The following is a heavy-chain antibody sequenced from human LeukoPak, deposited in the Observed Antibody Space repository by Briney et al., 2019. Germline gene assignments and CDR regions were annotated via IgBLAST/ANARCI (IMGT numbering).Heavy chain of an antibody. J-gene: IGHJ4*02. D-gene: IGHD5-12*01. CDR1: GYTLTELS. CDR2: FDPEDGET. V-gene: IGHV1-24*01. Sequence: GASVKVSCQVSGYTLTELSMHWVRPAPGKGLAWMGSFDPEDGETIYAQKFQGRVTMTEDTSTDTAYMELSSLRSEDTAVYYCATERATYYFDNWGQGTLVTVSS. CDR3: ATERATYYFDN.